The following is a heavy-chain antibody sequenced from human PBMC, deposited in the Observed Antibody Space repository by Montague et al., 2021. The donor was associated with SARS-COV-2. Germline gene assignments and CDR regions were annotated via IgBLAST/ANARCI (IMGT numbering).Heavy chain of an antibody. Sequence: SLRLSCAASGFTSGFISRKVSMSWVRQAPGKGLEWVSAIGGSGDTYYADSVKGRFAISRDNSKNTLYLQMNSLRADDTAVYYCAKEMGHGRPFDYWGQGALVTVSS. V-gene: IGHV3-23*01. D-gene: IGHD2-15*01. J-gene: IGHJ4*02. CDR1: GFTSGFISRKVS. CDR3: AKEMGHGRPFDY. CDR2: IGGSGDT.